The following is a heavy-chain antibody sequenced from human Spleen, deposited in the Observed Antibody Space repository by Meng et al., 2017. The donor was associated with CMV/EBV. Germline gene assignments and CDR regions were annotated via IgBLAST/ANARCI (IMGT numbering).Heavy chain of an antibody. J-gene: IGHJ4*02. Sequence: VYGGLVSRVAYDWSAIRQPPGKGLEWIRDIYHTGTTKYNPSLPSRVTLSVDTSKNQLSLKMTSATAADTAMYFCARDFGGNDWGYYWGQGTLVTVSS. CDR2: IYHTGTT. CDR3: ARDFGGNDWGYY. CDR1: GGLVSRVAYD. V-gene: IGHV4-61*08. D-gene: IGHD4-23*01.